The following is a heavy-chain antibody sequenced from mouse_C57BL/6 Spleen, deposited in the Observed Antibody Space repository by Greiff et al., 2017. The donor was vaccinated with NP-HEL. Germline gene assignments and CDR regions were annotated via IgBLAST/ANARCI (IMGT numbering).Heavy chain of an antibody. J-gene: IGHJ2*01. CDR3: ARWFTTVVATGDY. Sequence: QVQLQQPGAELVKPGASVKLSCKASGYTFTSYWMQWVKQRPGQGLEWIGEIDPSDSYTNYNQKFKGKATLTVDTSSSTAYMQLSSLTSEDSAVYYCARWFTTVVATGDYWGQGTTLTVSS. CDR2: IDPSDSYT. CDR1: GYTFTSYW. V-gene: IGHV1-50*01. D-gene: IGHD1-1*01.